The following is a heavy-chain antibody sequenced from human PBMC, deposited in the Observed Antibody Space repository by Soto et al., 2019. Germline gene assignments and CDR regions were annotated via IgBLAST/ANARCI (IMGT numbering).Heavy chain of an antibody. V-gene: IGHV1-3*01. D-gene: IGHD1-20*01. CDR3: AGVSCIRGPSGDLDY. Sequence: QVQLVQSGAEVKEPGASVKVSCRASGYTFMSHVMHWVRQAPGQRLEWMGWVTGGNGDTKYSQNFQGRVTITTDTFATTAYMELSRMTSEESSVYYCAGVSCIRGPSGDLDYWGLGTLVTGS. J-gene: IGHJ4*02. CDR2: VTGGNGDT. CDR1: GYTFMSHV.